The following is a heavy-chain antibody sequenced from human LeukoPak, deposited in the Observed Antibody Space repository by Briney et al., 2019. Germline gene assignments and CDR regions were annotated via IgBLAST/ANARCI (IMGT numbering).Heavy chain of an antibody. Sequence: ASVKVSCKASGYTFTSYDINWVRQATGQGLEWMGWMNPKRGNTGYAQKFQGRVTMTRNTSISTAYMELSSLRSEDTAVYYCARAPIPTHWNDVYYYYYGMDVWGQGTTVTVSS. V-gene: IGHV1-8*01. J-gene: IGHJ6*02. CDR1: GYTFTSYD. D-gene: IGHD1-1*01. CDR2: MNPKRGNT. CDR3: ARAPIPTHWNDVYYYYYGMDV.